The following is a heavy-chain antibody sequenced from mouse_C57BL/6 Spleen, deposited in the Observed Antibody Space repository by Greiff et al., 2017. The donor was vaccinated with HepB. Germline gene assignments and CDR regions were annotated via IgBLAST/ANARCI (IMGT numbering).Heavy chain of an antibody. CDR1: GYTFTDYY. CDR3: ARGGQLRHSYAMDY. Sequence: VQLKQSGPVLVKPGASVKMSCKASGYTFTDYYMNWVKQSHGKSLEWIGVINPYNGGTSYNQKFKGKATLTVDKSSSTAYMELNSLTSEDSAVYYCARGGQLRHSYAMDYWGQGTSVTVSS. D-gene: IGHD3-2*02. CDR2: INPYNGGT. V-gene: IGHV1-19*01. J-gene: IGHJ4*01.